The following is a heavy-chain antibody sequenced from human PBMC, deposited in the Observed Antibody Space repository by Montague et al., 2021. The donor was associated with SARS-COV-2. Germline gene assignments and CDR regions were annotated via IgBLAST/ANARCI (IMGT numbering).Heavy chain of an antibody. Sequence: SETLSLTCSVSGYSISSGYYWGWIRQPPGKGLEWVGCISYIGKTYYSPSLKSRRTISLDSSKNPFSLQARSVIAADTAVYYCVRVLYNRVRDYWGQGTLVTVSS. CDR2: ISYIGKT. D-gene: IGHD1-1*01. CDR3: VRVLYNRVRDY. J-gene: IGHJ4*02. V-gene: IGHV4-38-2*02. CDR1: GYSISSGYY.